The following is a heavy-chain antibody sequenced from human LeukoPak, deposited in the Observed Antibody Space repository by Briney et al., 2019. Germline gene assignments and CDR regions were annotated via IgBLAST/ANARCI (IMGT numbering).Heavy chain of an antibody. CDR3: ETYYYDSSGYSVLDY. V-gene: IGHV3-66*01. J-gene: IGHJ4*02. CDR2: IYSGGST. Sequence: GGSLRLSRAASGFTDSSNYRSWVRQAPGKGLEWVAVIYSGGSTYYADSVKGRFTISRDNSKNTLYLQMNSLRAEDTAVYYCETYYYDSSGYSVLDYWGQGTLVTVSS. CDR1: GFTDSSNY. D-gene: IGHD3-22*01.